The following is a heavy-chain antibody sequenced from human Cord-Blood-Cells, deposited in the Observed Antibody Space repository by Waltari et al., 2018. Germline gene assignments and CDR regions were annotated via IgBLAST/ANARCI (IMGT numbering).Heavy chain of an antibody. CDR3: ARHTSNSSWYWYFDL. Sequence: QLQLQELGPGLVKPSETLSLTCTVSGGSISSSSYYWGWIRQPPGKGLEWIGSIYYSGRTYYNPSLKSRVTISVDTSKNQFSLKLSSVTAADTAVYYCARHTSNSSWYWYFDLWGRGTLVTVSS. CDR2: IYYSGRT. CDR1: GGSISSSSYY. D-gene: IGHD6-13*01. J-gene: IGHJ2*01. V-gene: IGHV4-39*01.